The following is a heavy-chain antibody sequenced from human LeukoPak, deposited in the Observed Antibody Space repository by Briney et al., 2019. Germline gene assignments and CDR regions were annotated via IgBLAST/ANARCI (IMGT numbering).Heavy chain of an antibody. D-gene: IGHD3-10*02. CDR3: ARQVGGPGGYYVL. Sequence: GESLKISCKGSGYSFTSYWIGWVRQMPGKGLEWMGISYPGDSDTRYNPSFQGQVTISADKSISTAYLQWSSLKASGTAMYYWARQVGGPGGYYVLWGQGTLVTVSS. J-gene: IGHJ4*02. CDR1: GYSFTSYW. CDR2: SYPGDSDT. V-gene: IGHV5-51*01.